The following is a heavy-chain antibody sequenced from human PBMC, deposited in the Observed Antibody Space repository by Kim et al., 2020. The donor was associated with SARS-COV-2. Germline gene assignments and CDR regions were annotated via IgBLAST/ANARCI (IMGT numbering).Heavy chain of an antibody. CDR2: INAGNGNT. D-gene: IGHD3-10*01. CDR1: GYTFTSYA. V-gene: IGHV1-3*01. J-gene: IGHJ4*02. CDR3: ARDYYYGSGSYYRGYFDY. Sequence: ASVKVSCKASGYTFTSYAMHWVRQAPGQRLEWMGWINAGNGNTKYSQKFQGRVTITRDTSASTAYMELSSLRSEDTAVYYCARDYYYGSGSYYRGYFDYWGQGTLVTVSS.